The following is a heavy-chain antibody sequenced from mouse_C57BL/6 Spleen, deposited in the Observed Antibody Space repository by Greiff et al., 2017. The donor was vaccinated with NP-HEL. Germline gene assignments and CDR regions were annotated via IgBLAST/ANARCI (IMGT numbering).Heavy chain of an antibody. CDR3: AKGRDYDYDEDYAMDY. CDR1: GYTFTSYW. V-gene: IGHV1-72*01. CDR2: IDPNSGGT. J-gene: IGHJ4*01. Sequence: QVQLQQPGAELVKPGASVKLSCKASGYTFTSYWMHWVKQRPGRGLEWIGRIDPNSGGTKYNEKFKSKATLTVDKPSSTAYMQLSSLTSEDSAVYYCAKGRDYDYDEDYAMDYWGQGTSVTVSS. D-gene: IGHD2-4*01.